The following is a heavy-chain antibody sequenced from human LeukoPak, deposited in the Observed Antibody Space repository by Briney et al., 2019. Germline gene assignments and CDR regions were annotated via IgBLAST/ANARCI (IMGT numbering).Heavy chain of an antibody. CDR2: ISAYNGNT. Sequence: GASVKVSCKASGYTFTSYGISWVRQAPGQGLEWMGWISAYNGNTNYAQKLQGRVTMTKATSTSTAYMELRSLRSDDTAVYYCARDRMLLSYYYYYMDVWGKGTTVTVSS. V-gene: IGHV1-18*01. D-gene: IGHD3-10*02. J-gene: IGHJ6*03. CDR1: GYTFTSYG. CDR3: ARDRMLLSYYYYYMDV.